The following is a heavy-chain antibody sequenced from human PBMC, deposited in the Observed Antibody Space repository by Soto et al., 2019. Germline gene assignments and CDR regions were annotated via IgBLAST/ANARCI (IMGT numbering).Heavy chain of an antibody. J-gene: IGHJ4*02. V-gene: IGHV4-31*03. CDR3: ARDSPAGYDYIWGSYRYTGFDY. Sequence: SETLSLTCTVSGGSISSGGYYWSWIRQHPGKGLEWIGYIYYSGSTYYNPSLKSRVTISVDTSKNQFSLKLSSVTAADTAVYYCARDSPAGYDYIWGSYRYTGFDYWGQGTLVTVSS. D-gene: IGHD3-16*02. CDR1: GGSISSGGYY. CDR2: IYYSGST.